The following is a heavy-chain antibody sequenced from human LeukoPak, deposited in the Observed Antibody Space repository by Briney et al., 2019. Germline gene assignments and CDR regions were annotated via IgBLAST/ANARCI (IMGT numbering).Heavy chain of an antibody. V-gene: IGHV4-30-2*01. J-gene: IGHJ2*01. CDR1: GGSISSGGYS. CDR2: IYHSGST. D-gene: IGHD4-17*01. CDR3: ARGATHDYGDASAYWYFDL. Sequence: PSQTLSLTCAVSGGSISSGGYSWSWIRQPPGKGLEWIGYIYHSGSTYYNPSLKSRVTIPVDRSKNQFSLKLSSVTAADTAVYYCARGATHDYGDASAYWYFDLWGRGTLVTVSS.